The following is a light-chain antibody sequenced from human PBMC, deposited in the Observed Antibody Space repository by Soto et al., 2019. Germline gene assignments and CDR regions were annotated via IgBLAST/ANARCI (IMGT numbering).Light chain of an antibody. CDR1: QSISSW. Sequence: IHMTHSPSTLSASVLYRVTITCRASQSISSWLAWYQQKPGKAPKLLIYDASSLESGVPSRFSGSGSGTEFTLTISSLQPDDFATYYCQHRGTFGQGTKVDNK. J-gene: IGKJ1*01. V-gene: IGKV1-5*01. CDR3: QHRGT. CDR2: DAS.